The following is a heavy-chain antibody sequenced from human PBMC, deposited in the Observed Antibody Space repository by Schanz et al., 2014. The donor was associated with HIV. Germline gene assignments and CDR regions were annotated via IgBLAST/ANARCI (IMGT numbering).Heavy chain of an antibody. D-gene: IGHD3-10*01. Sequence: EVQLVESGGGVIQPGGSLTLSCAASGITVSSVYMSWVRQAPGKGLEWVSVIVSSGGDTYYADFVEGRFTISRDNSKNTMYLQMNSLRAEDTAVHYCAKGQRGMVRGDIDHWGQGTLVTVSS. V-gene: IGHV3-23*04. CDR1: GITVSSVY. CDR2: IVSSGGDT. CDR3: AKGQRGMVRGDIDH. J-gene: IGHJ4*02.